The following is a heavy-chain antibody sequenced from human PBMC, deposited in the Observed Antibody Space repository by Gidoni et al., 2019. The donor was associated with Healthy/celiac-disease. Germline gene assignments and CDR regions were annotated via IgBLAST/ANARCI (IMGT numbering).Heavy chain of an antibody. V-gene: IGHV4-34*01. CDR2: INHSGST. J-gene: IGHJ2*01. CDR3: ARARKGYFDL. CDR1: GGSFSGYY. Sequence: QAQLQQWGAGLLKPSVTLSHTCAVYGGSFSGYYWSWIRQPPGKGLEWIGEINHSGSTNYNPSLKSRVTISVDTSKNQFSLKLSSVTAADTAVYYCARARKGYFDLWGRGTLVTVSS.